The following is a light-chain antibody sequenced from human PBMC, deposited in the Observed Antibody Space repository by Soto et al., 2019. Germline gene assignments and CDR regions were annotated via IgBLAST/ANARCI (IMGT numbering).Light chain of an antibody. CDR3: QQYGTSPMYT. CDR2: GSS. CDR1: QTVSNSY. V-gene: IGKV3-20*01. J-gene: IGKJ2*01. Sequence: EIVLTQSPGTLSLSPGERATPSCRASQTVSNSYLAWYQQKVGQAPRLLIYGSSSRAPGIPDRFSGSGSGTDFTPTISRLEHEDFAVYYCQQYGTSPMYTFGQGTK.